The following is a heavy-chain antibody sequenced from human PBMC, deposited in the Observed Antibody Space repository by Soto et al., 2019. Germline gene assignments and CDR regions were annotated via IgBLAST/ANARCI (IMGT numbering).Heavy chain of an antibody. D-gene: IGHD3-22*01. CDR3: AKDGLNDSSGP. CDR2: ISGNGGST. Sequence: GGSLRLSCAASGFTFSSYAMSWVRQAPGKGLEWVSAISGNGGSTYYADSVKGRFTISRDNSKNTLYLQMNSLRAEDTAVYYCAKDGLNDSSGPWGQGTMVTVSS. CDR1: GFTFSSYA. V-gene: IGHV3-23*01. J-gene: IGHJ3*01.